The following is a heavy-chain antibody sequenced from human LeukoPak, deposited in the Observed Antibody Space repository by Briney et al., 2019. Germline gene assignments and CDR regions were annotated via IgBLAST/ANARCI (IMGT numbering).Heavy chain of an antibody. D-gene: IGHD3-22*01. CDR3: ARGQGTYYYDSSGYYQH. CDR1: GGTFSSYA. J-gene: IGHJ1*01. CDR2: INPNSGGT. V-gene: IGHV1-2*02. Sequence: ASVKVSCKASGGTFSSYAISWVRQAPGQGLEWMGRINPNSGGTNYAQKFQGRVTMTRDTSISTAYMELSRLRSDDTAVYYCARGQGTYYYDSSGYYQHWGQGTLVTVSS.